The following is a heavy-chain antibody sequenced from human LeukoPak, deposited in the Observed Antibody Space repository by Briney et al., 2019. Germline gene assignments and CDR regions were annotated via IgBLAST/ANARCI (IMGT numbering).Heavy chain of an antibody. CDR3: ARQGLDSGSSYWYFDL. V-gene: IGHV4-59*08. CDR2: IYYSGNT. CDR1: GGSISSYY. J-gene: IGHJ2*01. Sequence: SETLSLTCTVSGGSISSYYWSWIRQPPGKGLEWIGYIYYSGNTNYNPSLKSRVTISADTSKNQFSLKLSSVTAADTAVYYCARQGLDSGSSYWYFDLWGRGTLVTVSS. D-gene: IGHD3-10*01.